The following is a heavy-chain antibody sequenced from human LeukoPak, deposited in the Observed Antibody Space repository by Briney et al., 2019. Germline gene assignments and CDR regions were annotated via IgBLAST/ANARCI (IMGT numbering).Heavy chain of an antibody. CDR3: ARDLTIAAAEYYLDY. V-gene: IGHV1-46*01. Sequence: ASVKVSCKASGYTFTSYYMHWVRQAPGQGLEWMGIINPSGGSTSYAQKFQGRVTMTRDTSTSTVYMELSSLRSEDTAVYYCARDLTIAAAEYYLDYWGQGTLVTVSS. D-gene: IGHD6-13*01. J-gene: IGHJ4*02. CDR2: INPSGGST. CDR1: GYTFTSYY.